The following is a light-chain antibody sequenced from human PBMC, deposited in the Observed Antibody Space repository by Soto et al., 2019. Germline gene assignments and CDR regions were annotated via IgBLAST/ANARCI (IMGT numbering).Light chain of an antibody. CDR2: GAS. CDR3: QQNYYLPYS. Sequence: DLQMTQYPSSLSASVGDRVTMTCRTSQDIAIYVNWYRQKPGKAPQLLIYGASNLQSGVPSRFSGNGSGTDFSLTISSLQAEDFASYYCQQNYYLPYSFGQGTKVDIK. V-gene: IGKV1-39*01. CDR1: QDIAIY. J-gene: IGKJ2*01.